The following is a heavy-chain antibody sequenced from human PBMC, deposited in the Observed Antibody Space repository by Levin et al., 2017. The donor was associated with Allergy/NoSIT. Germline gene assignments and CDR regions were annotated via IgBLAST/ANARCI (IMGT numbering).Heavy chain of an antibody. D-gene: IGHD1-26*01. CDR2: IAGTGVRT. V-gene: IGHV3-23*01. Sequence: PGGSLRLSFAASGFTFSSYTMTWVRQAPGKGLEWVSGIAGTGVRTYYADSVKGRFTISRDNSKNTLYVQMNSLRADDTAIYYCAKRVGADFFDYWGQGTLVIVSS. CDR1: GFTFSSYT. J-gene: IGHJ4*02. CDR3: AKRVGADFFDY.